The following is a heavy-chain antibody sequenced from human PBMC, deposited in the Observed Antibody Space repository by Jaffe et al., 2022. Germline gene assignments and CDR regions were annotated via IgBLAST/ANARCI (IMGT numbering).Heavy chain of an antibody. Sequence: QITLKESGPTLVKPTQTLTLTCTFSGFSLSTSGVGVGWIRQPPGKALEWLALIYWNDDKRYSPSLKSRLTITKDTSKNQVVLTMTNMDPVDTATYYCAHNTWVDYYGSGSPTTHFDYWGQGTLVTVSS. J-gene: IGHJ4*02. V-gene: IGHV2-5*01. D-gene: IGHD3-10*01. CDR2: IYWNDDK. CDR3: AHNTWVDYYGSGSPTTHFDY. CDR1: GFSLSTSGVG.